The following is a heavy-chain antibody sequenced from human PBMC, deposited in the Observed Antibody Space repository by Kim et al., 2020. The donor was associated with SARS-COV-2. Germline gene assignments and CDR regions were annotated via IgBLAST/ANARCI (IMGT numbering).Heavy chain of an antibody. V-gene: IGHV1-58*01. CDR2: IVVGSGNT. D-gene: IGHD2-15*01. CDR3: AAVFPKRYCSGGSCSYYYGMDV. Sequence: SVKVSCKASGFTFTSSAVQWVRQARGQRLEWIGWIVVGSGNTNYAQKFQERVTITRDMSTSTAYMELSSLRSEDTAVYYCAAVFPKRYCSGGSCSYYYGMDVWGQGTTVTVSS. J-gene: IGHJ6*02. CDR1: GFTFTSSA.